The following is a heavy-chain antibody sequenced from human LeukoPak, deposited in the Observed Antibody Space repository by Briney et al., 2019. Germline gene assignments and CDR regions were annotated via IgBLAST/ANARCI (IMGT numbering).Heavy chain of an antibody. CDR1: GFIFSHYG. CDR2: ITSRSTT. CDR3: AKDGNWARFED. J-gene: IGHJ4*02. Sequence: GGSLRLSCAAPGFIFSHYGMNWVRQAPGKGLKWVSGITSRSTTYYADSVKGRFTISRDNSKNMVWLQINSPTAEDTATYYCAKDGNWARFEDWGQGTLVTVSS. V-gene: IGHV3-23*01. D-gene: IGHD7-27*01.